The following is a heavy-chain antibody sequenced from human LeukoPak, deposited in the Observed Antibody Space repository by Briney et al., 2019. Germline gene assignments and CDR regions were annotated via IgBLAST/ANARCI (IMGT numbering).Heavy chain of an antibody. J-gene: IGHJ4*02. V-gene: IGHV3-53*01. Sequence: GGSLRLSCAASGFAFGDYSMNWVRQAPGKGLEWVSVIYSGGGTYYADSVKGRFTISRDNSKNTLYLQMNSLRAEDTAVYYCAKGTVAGMGYWGQGTLVTVSS. CDR2: IYSGGGT. CDR3: AKGTVAGMGY. D-gene: IGHD6-19*01. CDR1: GFAFGDYS.